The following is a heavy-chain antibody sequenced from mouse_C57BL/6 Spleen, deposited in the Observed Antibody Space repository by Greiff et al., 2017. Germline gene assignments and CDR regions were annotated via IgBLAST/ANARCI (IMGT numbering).Heavy chain of an antibody. CDR3: ARGGITTVVADYAMEY. CDR1: GYTFTSYW. CDR2: IDPSDSET. Sequence: QVQLQQPGAELVRPGSSVKLSCKASGYTFTSYWMHWVKQRPIQGLEWIGNIDPSDSETHYNQKFKDKATLTVDKSSSTAYMQLSSLTSEDSAVYYCARGGITTVVADYAMEYWGQGTSVTVAS. D-gene: IGHD1-1*01. J-gene: IGHJ4*01. V-gene: IGHV1-52*01.